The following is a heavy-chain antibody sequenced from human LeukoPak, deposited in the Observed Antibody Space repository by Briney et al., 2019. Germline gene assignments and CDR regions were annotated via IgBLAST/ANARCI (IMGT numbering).Heavy chain of an antibody. D-gene: IGHD5-24*01. CDR3: ARASDPWLQLT. CDR2: IKQDGSEK. V-gene: IGHV3-7*05. J-gene: IGHJ5*02. Sequence: GGSLRLSCAASGFTFSNYWMIWVRQAPGKGLEWVGNIKQDGSEKRYADSVRGRFSISRDNAQTSLYLQMTSLRAEDTAVYYCARASDPWLQLTWGQGTLVTVSS. CDR1: GFTFSNYW.